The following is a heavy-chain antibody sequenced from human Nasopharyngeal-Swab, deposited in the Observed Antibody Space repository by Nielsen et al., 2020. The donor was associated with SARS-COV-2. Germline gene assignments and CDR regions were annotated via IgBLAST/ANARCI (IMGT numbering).Heavy chain of an antibody. D-gene: IGHD4-17*01. CDR3: AKDHYGDYVGAYYHGMDV. V-gene: IGHV3-30*18. J-gene: IGHJ6*02. CDR1: GFTFSRYG. CDR2: VSYDGSYK. Sequence: GGSLRLSCAAYGFTFSRYGMHWVRQAPGKGLEWVAVVSYDGSYKYYADSVKGRFTISRDNFKSTLYLHMNSLRAEDTAIYYCAKDHYGDYVGAYYHGMDVWGQGTTVTVSS.